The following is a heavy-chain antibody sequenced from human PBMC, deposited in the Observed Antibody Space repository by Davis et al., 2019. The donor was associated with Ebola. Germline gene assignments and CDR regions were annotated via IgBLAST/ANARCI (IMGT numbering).Heavy chain of an antibody. CDR1: GYTFTSYG. J-gene: IGHJ5*02. CDR2: INPHNGNT. V-gene: IGHV1-18*04. CDR3: ARVSYSSSWSYQNWFDP. D-gene: IGHD6-13*01. Sequence: ASVKVSCKASGYTFTSYGITWVRQAPGQGLEWMGWINPHNGNTNYAQNVQGRVTMTTDTSTSTAYMELSSLRSEDTAVYYCARVSYSSSWSYQNWFDPWGQGTLVTVSS.